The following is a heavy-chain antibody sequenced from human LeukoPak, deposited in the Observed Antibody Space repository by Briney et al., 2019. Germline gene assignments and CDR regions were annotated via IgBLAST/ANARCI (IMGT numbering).Heavy chain of an antibody. Sequence: ASVKVSCKASGYTFTSYAIYWGRHAPGQRLEWMGWISAGNGNTKYSQNFQGRVTFISNTSATTDFMELSSLRSEDAAVYYFAGGYGSCWFDGDYYYGMDVWGQGTTVTVSS. CDR2: ISAGNGNT. CDR1: GYTFTSYA. V-gene: IGHV1-3*01. D-gene: IGHD6-19*01. CDR3: AGGYGSCWFDGDYYYGMDV. J-gene: IGHJ6*02.